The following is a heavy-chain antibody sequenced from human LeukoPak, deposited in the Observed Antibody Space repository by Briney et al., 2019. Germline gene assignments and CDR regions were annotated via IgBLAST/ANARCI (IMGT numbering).Heavy chain of an antibody. CDR3: ARLIGNVVTALYYYYYMDV. CDR2: ISSDGGDK. J-gene: IGHJ6*03. D-gene: IGHD2-21*02. V-gene: IGHV3-30*04. Sequence: GGSLRLSCAASGFTFSIYAMHWVRQAPGKGLEWVAVISSDGGDKYYADSVKGRFTISRDNSKNTLYLQMNSLRSEDTAVYYCARLIGNVVTALYYYYYMDVWGKGTTVTISS. CDR1: GFTFSIYA.